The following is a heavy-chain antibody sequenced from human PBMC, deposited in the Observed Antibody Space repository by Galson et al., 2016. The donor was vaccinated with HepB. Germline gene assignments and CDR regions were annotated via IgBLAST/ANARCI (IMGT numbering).Heavy chain of an antibody. CDR1: GGSVSSDNYF. V-gene: IGHV4-61*01. CDR3: ATLLVGRGGTGY. J-gene: IGHJ4*02. Sequence: SETLSLTRTVSGGSVSSDNYFWSWIRQSPAKGLEWIGNIFYNGRTNYNPSLESRVTMSVDTSKNQFSLNLSSVTPADTAVYYCATLLVGRGGTGYWGQGTLVTVSS. D-gene: IGHD3-16*01. CDR2: IFYNGRT.